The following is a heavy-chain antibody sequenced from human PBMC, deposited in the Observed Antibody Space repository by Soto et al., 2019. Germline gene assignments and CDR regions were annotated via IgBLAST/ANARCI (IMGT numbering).Heavy chain of an antibody. CDR3: ARDHINGPKFDY. J-gene: IGHJ4*02. CDR1: GFTFSNYW. V-gene: IGHV3-7*01. D-gene: IGHD2-21*01. Sequence: GGSLRLSCAASGFTFSNYWMSWVRQAPGKGLEWVANIKQDGSENYYVDSVNGRFTTSRDNTKNSLYLQMNSLRAEDTAVYYCARDHINGPKFDYWGQGTLVTVSS. CDR2: IKQDGSEN.